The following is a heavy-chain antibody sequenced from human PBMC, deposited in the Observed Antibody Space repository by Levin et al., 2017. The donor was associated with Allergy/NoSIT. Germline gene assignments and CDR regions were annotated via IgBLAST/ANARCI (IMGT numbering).Heavy chain of an antibody. CDR3: ARTLGGEGRWFDP. CDR2: IYYSGST. D-gene: IGHD3-16*01. Sequence: SQTLSLTCTVSGGSISSYYWSWIRQPPGKGLEWIGYIYYSGSTNYNPSLKSRVTISVDTSKNQFSLKLSSVTAADTAVYYCARTLGGEGRWFDPWGQGTLVTVSS. V-gene: IGHV4-59*01. J-gene: IGHJ5*02. CDR1: GGSISSYY.